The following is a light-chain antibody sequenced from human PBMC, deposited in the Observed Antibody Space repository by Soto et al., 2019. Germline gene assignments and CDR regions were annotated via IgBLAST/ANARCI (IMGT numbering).Light chain of an antibody. V-gene: IGLV2-11*01. CDR1: SSDVGHYNS. CDR3: CSYAGSYTYVV. Sequence: QSALTQPRSVSGSPGQSVTISCTGTSSDVGHYNSVSWYQQHPGKAPKLMVYDVRKRPSGVPDRFSGSKSGNTASLTISGLQAEDAADYYCCSYAGSYTYVVFGGGTQLTVL. CDR2: DVR. J-gene: IGLJ2*01.